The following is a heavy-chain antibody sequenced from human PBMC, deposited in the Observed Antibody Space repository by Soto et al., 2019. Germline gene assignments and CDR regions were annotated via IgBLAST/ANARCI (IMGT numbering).Heavy chain of an antibody. J-gene: IGHJ3*02. CDR3: ANNPLGAPGAFDI. V-gene: IGHV1-69*13. Sequence: ASVKVSCKASGGTFSSYAISWVRQAPGQGLEWMGGIIPIFGTANYAQKFQGRVTITADESTSTAYMELSSLRSEDTAVYYCANNPLGAPGAFDIWGQGTMVTVSS. D-gene: IGHD3-16*01. CDR2: IIPIFGTA. CDR1: GGTFSSYA.